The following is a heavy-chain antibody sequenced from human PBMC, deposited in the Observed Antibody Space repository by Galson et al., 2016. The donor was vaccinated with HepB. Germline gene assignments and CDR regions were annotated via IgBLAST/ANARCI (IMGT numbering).Heavy chain of an antibody. V-gene: IGHV4-59*01. CDR3: ARQVDGHNYGRYFDL. CDR1: GGFIRTFY. D-gene: IGHD5-24*01. CDR2: IYYLGNT. Sequence: SETLSLTCTVSGGFIRTFYWSWVRQSPGKDLQWIGYIYYLGNTNYNPSLKSRVTFSVDTSKNQFSLKLASVTAADTATYFCARQVDGHNYGRYFDLWGQGALVTVSP. J-gene: IGHJ4*02.